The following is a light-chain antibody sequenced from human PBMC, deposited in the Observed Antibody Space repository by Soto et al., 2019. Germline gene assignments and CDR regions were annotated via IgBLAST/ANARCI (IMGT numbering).Light chain of an antibody. CDR2: GAS. V-gene: IGKV3-20*01. Sequence: EVVLTQSPGTLSLSPGERATLSCRASQSVRSTYLAWYQQKPGQAPRLLIYGASKRQRGVPDRFSGGGSETDFTLTISSLEPEYFAVYYCQQFSGSVTFGGGTRVDIK. CDR1: QSVRSTY. J-gene: IGKJ4*01. CDR3: QQFSGSVT.